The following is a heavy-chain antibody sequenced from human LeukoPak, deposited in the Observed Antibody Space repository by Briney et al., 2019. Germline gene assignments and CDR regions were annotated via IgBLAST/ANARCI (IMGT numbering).Heavy chain of an antibody. CDR2: ISAYNGNT. D-gene: IGHD5-12*01. CDR1: GYTFTSYG. CDR3: AREYSGYDRAHFDY. V-gene: IGHV1-18*01. J-gene: IGHJ4*02. Sequence: GASVKVSCKASGYTFTSYGISWVRQAPGQGLEGMGWISAYNGNTNYAQNLQGRVTMTTDTSTSTAYMELRSLRSDDTAVYYCAREYSGYDRAHFDYWGQGTLVTVSS.